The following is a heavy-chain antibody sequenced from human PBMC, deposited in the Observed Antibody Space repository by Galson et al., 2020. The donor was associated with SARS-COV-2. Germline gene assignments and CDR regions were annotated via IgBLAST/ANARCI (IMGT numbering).Heavy chain of an antibody. CDR3: ARLFYYDSSGPLGYFQH. Sequence: ETSETLSLTCTVSGGSISSSSHYWGWIRQPPGKGLEWIGSIYYSGSTYYTPSLKSRVTISIDTSKNQFSLKLSSVTAADTAVYYCARLFYYDSSGPLGYFQHWGQGTLVTVSS. V-gene: IGHV4-39*01. CDR1: GGSISSSSHY. J-gene: IGHJ1*01. CDR2: IYYSGST. D-gene: IGHD3-22*01.